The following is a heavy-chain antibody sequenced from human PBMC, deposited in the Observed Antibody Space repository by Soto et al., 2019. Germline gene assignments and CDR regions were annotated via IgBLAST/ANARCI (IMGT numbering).Heavy chain of an antibody. V-gene: IGHV4-59*08. CDR1: GGSIRSYY. D-gene: IGHD5-12*01. CDR3: ARHLADGYNNRGGMDV. CDR2: IYYSGST. Sequence: QVQLQESGPGLVKPSETLSLTCTVSGGSIRSYYWSWIRQPPGKGLEWIGHIYYSGSTNYNPSLKSRVTISVDTSKDQFSLKLISVTAADTAVYYCARHLADGYNNRGGMDVWGQGTTVTVSS. J-gene: IGHJ6*02.